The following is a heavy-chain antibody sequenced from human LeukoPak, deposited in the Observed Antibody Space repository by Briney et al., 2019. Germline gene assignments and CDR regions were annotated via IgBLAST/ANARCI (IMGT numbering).Heavy chain of an antibody. CDR2: IYYSGST. CDR3: ARASTSETYGMDV. CDR1: GGSISSGDYY. D-gene: IGHD2-2*01. Sequence: SETLSLTCTVSGGSISSGDYYWSWIRQPPGKGLEWIGYIYYSGSTYYNPSLKSRVTTSVDTSKNQFSLKLSSVTAADTAVYYCARASTSETYGMDVWGQGTTVTVSS. V-gene: IGHV4-30-4*01. J-gene: IGHJ6*02.